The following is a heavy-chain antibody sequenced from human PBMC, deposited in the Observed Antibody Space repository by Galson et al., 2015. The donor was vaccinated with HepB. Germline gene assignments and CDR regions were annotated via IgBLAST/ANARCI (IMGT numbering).Heavy chain of an antibody. V-gene: IGHV3-15*01. Sequence: SLRLSCAASGFTFSSYAMSWVRQAPGKGLEWVGRIKGKTDGGATDYAAPVKGRFTISRDASKNTLYLQMNSLKTEDTAVYFCTTGFHCSSTSCYDYWGQGTLVTVSS. CDR3: TTGFHCSSTSCYDY. CDR1: GFTFSSYA. D-gene: IGHD2-2*01. J-gene: IGHJ4*02. CDR2: IKGKTDGGAT.